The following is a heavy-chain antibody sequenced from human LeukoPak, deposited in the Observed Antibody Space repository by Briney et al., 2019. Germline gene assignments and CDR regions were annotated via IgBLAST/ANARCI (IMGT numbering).Heavy chain of an antibody. CDR3: ARGGYYYDSSDWFDP. J-gene: IGHJ5*02. D-gene: IGHD3-22*01. V-gene: IGHV4-30-2*01. Sequence: PSETLSLTCTVSGGSISSGGYYWSWIRQPPGKGLEWIGYIYHSGSTYYNPSLKSRVTISVDRSKNQFSLKLSSVTAADTAVYYCARGGYYYDSSDWFDPWGQGTLVTVSS. CDR2: IYHSGST. CDR1: GGSISSGGYY.